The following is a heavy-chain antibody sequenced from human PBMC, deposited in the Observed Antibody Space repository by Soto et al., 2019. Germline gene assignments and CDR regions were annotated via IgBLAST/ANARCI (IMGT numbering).Heavy chain of an antibody. CDR3: AKITTSNYGPFDY. CDR1: GFTFSSYS. D-gene: IGHD4-4*01. Sequence: VGSLRLSCAASGFTFSSYSMSWVRQAPGKGLQWVSYIHSSSSTIKYADSVKGRFTISRDNAKNSLYLQMNSLRDEDTAVYYCAKITTSNYGPFDYWGQGTLVTVSS. V-gene: IGHV3-48*02. CDR2: IHSSSSTI. J-gene: IGHJ4*02.